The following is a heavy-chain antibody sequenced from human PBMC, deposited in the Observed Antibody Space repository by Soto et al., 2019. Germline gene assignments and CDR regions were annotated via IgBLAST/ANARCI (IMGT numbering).Heavy chain of an antibody. V-gene: IGHV2-5*01. CDR1: GFSLSTSGLG. CDR2: LYWNDDK. J-gene: IGHJ4*02. Sequence: QITLKESGPTLVKPTQTLTLTCTFSGFSLSTSGLGVAWIRQPPGKALEWLAMLYWNDDKRYNPSLRSRLTIGKDTSKHQVVLTMANVDPVDTATYYCARRTSCFGYWGQGTLVTVSS. CDR3: ARRTSCFGY.